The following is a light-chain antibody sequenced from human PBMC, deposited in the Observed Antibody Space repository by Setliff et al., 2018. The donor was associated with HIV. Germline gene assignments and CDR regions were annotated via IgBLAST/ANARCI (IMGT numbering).Light chain of an antibody. J-gene: IGLJ1*01. CDR3: CSYAGSHTFV. CDR1: SSDVGGYNF. Sequence: QSVLTQPRSVSGSPGQSVTISCTGTSSDVGGYNFVSWYQQRPSKAPKLMIYDVTKRPSGVPDRFSGSKSGNTASLTISGLQAEDEADYYRCSYAGSHTFVFGTGTKVTVL. V-gene: IGLV2-11*01. CDR2: DVT.